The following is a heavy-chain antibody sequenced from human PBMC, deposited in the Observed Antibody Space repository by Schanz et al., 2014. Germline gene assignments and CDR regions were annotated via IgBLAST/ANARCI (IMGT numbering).Heavy chain of an antibody. V-gene: IGHV4-28*07. CDR2: IYYSGST. CDR3: ASKGLTTDAFDI. J-gene: IGHJ3*02. CDR1: GYSINTSDW. Sequence: QVQLQESGPGLVKPSDTLSLTCAVSGYSINTSDWWGWIRQPPGKGLEWIGYIYYSGSTYYNPSLKSLFTISVNTSKNQSSLKLSFVTAVDTAVYYCASKGLTTDAFDIWGQGTMVTVSS. D-gene: IGHD2-8*01.